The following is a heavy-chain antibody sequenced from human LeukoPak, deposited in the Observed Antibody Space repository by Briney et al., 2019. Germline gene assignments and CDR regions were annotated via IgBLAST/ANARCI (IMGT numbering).Heavy chain of an antibody. D-gene: IGHD6-19*01. J-gene: IGHJ4*02. CDR1: GYTFTSYG. V-gene: IGHV1-18*01. CDR3: ARDLRIAVAGPFDY. Sequence: ASVKVSCKASGYTFTSYGISWVRQAPGQGLEWMGWISSYNGNTNYAQKLQGRVTMTTDTSTSTAYMELRSLRSDDTAVYYCARDLRIAVAGPFDYWGQGTLVTV. CDR2: ISSYNGNT.